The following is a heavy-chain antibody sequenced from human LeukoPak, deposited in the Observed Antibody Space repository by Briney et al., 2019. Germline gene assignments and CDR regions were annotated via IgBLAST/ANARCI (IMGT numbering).Heavy chain of an antibody. D-gene: IGHD3-22*01. Sequence: GGSLRLSCAASGFTFSSYSMNWVRQAPGKGLEWVSYISSSSSTIYYADSVKGRFTISRDNAKNSLYLQMNSLRAEDTAVYYCARGGSDSSLIHNWFDPWGQGTLVTVSS. J-gene: IGHJ5*02. CDR2: ISSSSSTI. CDR3: ARGGSDSSLIHNWFDP. CDR1: GFTFSSYS. V-gene: IGHV3-48*01.